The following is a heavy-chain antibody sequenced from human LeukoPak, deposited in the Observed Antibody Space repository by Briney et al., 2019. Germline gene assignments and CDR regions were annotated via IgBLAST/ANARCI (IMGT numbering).Heavy chain of an antibody. J-gene: IGHJ4*02. CDR2: ISYDGSNK. CDR3: ARENSGIAATDIIDY. V-gene: IGHV3-30*12. CDR1: GFTFRSYG. D-gene: IGHD6-13*01. Sequence: PGGSLRLSCAASGFTFRSYGMHWVRQAPGKGLEWVAVISYDGSNKYYADSVKGRFTISRDDAEKSLYLQMDSLRAEDTAIYYCARENSGIAATDIIDYWGQGTLVTVSS.